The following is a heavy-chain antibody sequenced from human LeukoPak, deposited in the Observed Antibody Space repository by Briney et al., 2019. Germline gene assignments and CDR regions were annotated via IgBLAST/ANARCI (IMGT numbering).Heavy chain of an antibody. CDR3: ARGNWNPFDY. J-gene: IGHJ4*02. CDR2: IYYSGST. V-gene: IGHV4-39*01. CDR1: GGSISSSAYY. Sequence: SETLSLTCTVSGGSISSSAYYWVWIRLPPGKGLEWIGSIYYSGSTYYNPSLKSRVTISVDTSKNQFSLKLSSVTAADTAVYYCARGNWNPFDYWGQGTLVTVSS. D-gene: IGHD1-1*01.